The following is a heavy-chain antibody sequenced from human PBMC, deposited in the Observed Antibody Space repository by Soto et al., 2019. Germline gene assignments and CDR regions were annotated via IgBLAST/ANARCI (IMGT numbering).Heavy chain of an antibody. D-gene: IGHD6-6*01. Sequence: SETLSLTCTVSGDSFSRGDYSWSWIRQPPGKGLEWIGYIYSNGDTYYNPSLKSRVTISVDTSKNQFSLNLTSVTAADTAVYYCARRGGSSSGYYYYAMDVWGQGTTVTVSS. CDR3: ARRGGSSSGYYYYAMDV. CDR1: GDSFSRGDYS. J-gene: IGHJ6*02. CDR2: IYSNGDT. V-gene: IGHV4-30-4*01.